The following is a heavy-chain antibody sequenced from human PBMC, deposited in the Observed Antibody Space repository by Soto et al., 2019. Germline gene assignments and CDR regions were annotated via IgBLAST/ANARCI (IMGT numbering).Heavy chain of an antibody. CDR1: GESFIGYY. CDR2: INHRGSA. J-gene: IGHJ5*02. Sequence: QVHLQQWGAGLLKPSETLSLTCAVYGESFIGYYWTWIRQPPGKGLEWIGEINHRGSANYNPSLKSRVTISVDTSNNQFSLKLSSVTAAYTSVYYCARTDIVTTNCFDPWGQGNLVTVSS. V-gene: IGHV4-34*02. CDR3: ARTDIVTTNCFDP. D-gene: IGHD5-12*01.